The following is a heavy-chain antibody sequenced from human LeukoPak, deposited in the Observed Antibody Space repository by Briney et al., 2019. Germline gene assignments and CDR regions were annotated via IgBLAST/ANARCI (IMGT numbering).Heavy chain of an antibody. Sequence: SETLSLTCSVSSGSISSGDYYWSWIRQPPGKGLEWIGYIYYSGSTYYNPSLKSRVTISVDTSKNQFSLKLTSVTAADTAVYYCASLGYSSGHRNFDYWGQGTLVTVSS. J-gene: IGHJ4*02. D-gene: IGHD6-19*01. CDR3: ASLGYSSGHRNFDY. V-gene: IGHV4-30-4*08. CDR2: IYYSGST. CDR1: SGSISSGDYY.